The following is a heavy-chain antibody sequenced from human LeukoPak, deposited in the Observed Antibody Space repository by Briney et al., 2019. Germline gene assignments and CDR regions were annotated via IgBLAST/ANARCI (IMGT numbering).Heavy chain of an antibody. V-gene: IGHV4-39*01. CDR2: IYYSGST. CDR3: ARHGTVQFTYSDFWREVDDAFDI. Sequence: SETLSLTCTVSGGSISSSSHYWGWIRQPPGKGLEWIGSIYYSGSTYYNPSLKSRVTISVDTSKNQFSLKLSSVTAADTAVYYCARHGTVQFTYSDFWREVDDAFDIWGQGTMVTVSS. CDR1: GGSISSSSHY. D-gene: IGHD3-3*01. J-gene: IGHJ3*02.